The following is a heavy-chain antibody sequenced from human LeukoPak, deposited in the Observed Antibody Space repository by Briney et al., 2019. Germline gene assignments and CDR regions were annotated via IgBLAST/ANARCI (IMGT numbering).Heavy chain of an antibody. Sequence: QSGGSLRLSCAASGFTVSNSYMSWVRQAPGKGLEWVSVLYSGGGAYYTDSVRGRFTISRDSSKNTLYLQMNSLRAGDTAVYYCVGQTHKDYWGQGTLVTVSS. CDR1: GFTVSNSY. CDR2: LYSGGGA. J-gene: IGHJ4*02. CDR3: VGQTHKDY. V-gene: IGHV3-53*01.